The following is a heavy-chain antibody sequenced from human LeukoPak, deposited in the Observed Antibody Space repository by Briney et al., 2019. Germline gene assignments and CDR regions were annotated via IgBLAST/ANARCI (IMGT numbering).Heavy chain of an antibody. V-gene: IGHV1-69*06. J-gene: IGHJ2*01. CDR2: IIPISGTA. CDR3: ARGSGDIVVVPAALSRITDWYFDL. Sequence: GSSVKVSCKASGGTFSSYAISWVRQAPGQGLEWMGGIIPISGTANYAQKFQGRVTITADKSTSTAYMELSSLRSEDTAVYYCARGSGDIVVVPAALSRITDWYFDLWGRGTLVTVSS. D-gene: IGHD2-2*01. CDR1: GGTFSSYA.